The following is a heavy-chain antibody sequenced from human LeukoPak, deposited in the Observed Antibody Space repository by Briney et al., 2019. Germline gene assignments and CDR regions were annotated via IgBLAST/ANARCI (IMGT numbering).Heavy chain of an antibody. CDR2: ISYDGSNK. J-gene: IGHJ4*02. Sequence: GGSLRLSCAASGFSFSSYAMHWVRHAPGKGLEWVAVISYDGSNKYYADSVKGRFTISRDNSKNTLYLQMNSLRAEDTAVYYCARGGGSYDILTGDYKPHDYWGQGTLVTVSS. CDR1: GFSFSSYA. D-gene: IGHD3-9*01. CDR3: ARGGGSYDILTGDYKPHDY. V-gene: IGHV3-30-3*01.